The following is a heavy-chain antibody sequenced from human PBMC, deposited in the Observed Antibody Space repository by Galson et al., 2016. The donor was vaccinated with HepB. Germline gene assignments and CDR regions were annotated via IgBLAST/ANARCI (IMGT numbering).Heavy chain of an antibody. J-gene: IGHJ4*02. CDR1: GASISSGANY. CDR3: ARGSHDSSAN. V-gene: IGHV4-31*03. CDR2: IYYSGSTQSYSRST. Sequence: TLSLTCTVSGASISSGANYWTWIRQHPGKGLEWIGYIYYSGSTQSYSRSTYYNPSLKSRITISVDTSENQFSLKVNSVTAADTAVYYCARGSHDSSANWGQGTLVTVSS. D-gene: IGHD3-22*01.